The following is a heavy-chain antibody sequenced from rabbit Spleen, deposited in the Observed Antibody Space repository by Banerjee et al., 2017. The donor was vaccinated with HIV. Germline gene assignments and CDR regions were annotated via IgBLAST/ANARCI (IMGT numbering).Heavy chain of an antibody. V-gene: IGHV1S40*01. CDR3: ARETSSGWGIISFYFSL. CDR2: IYSGSSADT. Sequence: QSLEESGGDLVKPGASLTLTCTASGFSFSSRYYLCWVRQAPGKGLEWIACIYSGSSADTYYASWAKGRFTISKTSSTTVTLQMTSLTAADTATYFCARETSSGWGIISFYFSLWGQGTLVTVS. CDR1: GFSFSSRYY. J-gene: IGHJ4*01. D-gene: IGHD4-1*01.